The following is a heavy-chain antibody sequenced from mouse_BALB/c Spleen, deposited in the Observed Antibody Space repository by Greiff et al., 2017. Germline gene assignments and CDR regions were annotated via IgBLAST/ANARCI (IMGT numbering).Heavy chain of an antibody. CDR2: INPGSGGT. D-gene: IGHD1-1*01. CDR1: GYAFTNYL. V-gene: IGHV1-54*01. J-gene: IGHJ4*01. CDR3: ARSSYYGSSDAMDY. Sequence: QVQLQQSGAELVRPGTSVKVSCKASGYAFTNYLIEWVKQRPGQGLEWIGVINPGSGGTNYNEKFKGKATLTADKSSSTAYMQLSSLTSDDSAVYFCARSSYYGSSDAMDYWGQGTSVTVSS.